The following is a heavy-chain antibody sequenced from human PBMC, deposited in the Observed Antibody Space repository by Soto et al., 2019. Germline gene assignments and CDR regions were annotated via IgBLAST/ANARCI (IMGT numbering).Heavy chain of an antibody. D-gene: IGHD6-19*01. CDR3: ARGYPIYSSGWYRPFDY. V-gene: IGHV4-34*01. CDR1: GGSFSGYY. Sequence: PSETLSLTCAVYGGSFSGYYWSWLRQPPGKGLEWIGEINHSRSTNYNPSLKSRVTISVDTSKNQFSLKLSSVTAADTAVYYCARGYPIYSSGWYRPFDYWGQGTLVTVSS. CDR2: INHSRST. J-gene: IGHJ4*02.